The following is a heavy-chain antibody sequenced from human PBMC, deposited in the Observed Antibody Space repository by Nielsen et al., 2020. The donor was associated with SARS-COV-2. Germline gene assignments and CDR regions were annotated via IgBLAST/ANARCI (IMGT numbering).Heavy chain of an antibody. V-gene: IGHV4-39*01. Sequence: SETLSLTCTVAGDSVSSSNFYWAWIRQSPGKGLEWIGTSFFGGTNYYKPALKRRVSISLDTSKNQVSLRLTSVTAADTAMYYCAIPAFVVLPAATWFDTWGQGVSVTVSS. J-gene: IGHJ5*02. D-gene: IGHD2-2*01. CDR2: SFFGGTN. CDR1: GDSVSSSNFY. CDR3: AIPAFVVLPAATWFDT.